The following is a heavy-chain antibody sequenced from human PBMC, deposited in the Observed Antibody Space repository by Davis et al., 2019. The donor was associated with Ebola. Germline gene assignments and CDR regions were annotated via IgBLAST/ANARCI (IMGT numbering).Heavy chain of an antibody. D-gene: IGHD2-21*01. J-gene: IGHJ5*02. CDR1: GGSFSGYY. V-gene: IGHV4-34*01. CDR2: INHSGST. Sequence: SETLSLTCAVYGGSFSGYYWSWIRQPPGKGLEWIGEINHSGSTNYNPSLKSRVTISVDKSKNQFSLKLSSVTAADTAVYYCARGRGIGSWFDPWGQGTLVTVSS. CDR3: ARGRGIGSWFDP.